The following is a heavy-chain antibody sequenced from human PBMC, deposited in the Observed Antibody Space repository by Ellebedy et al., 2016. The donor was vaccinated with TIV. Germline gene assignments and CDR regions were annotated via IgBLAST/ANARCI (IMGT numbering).Heavy chain of an antibody. CDR2: IKQGGSET. CDR1: EFAFSKAW. V-gene: IGHV3-7*01. J-gene: IGHJ4*02. CDR3: ARRPYTGYSDLGFDY. D-gene: IGHD2-2*02. Sequence: GESLKISCAASSEFAFSKAWMSLVRQAPGKGLEWLANIKQGGSETYYVDSVKGRFTISRDNAKNSLYLQMNSLRADDTAVYYCARRPYTGYSDLGFDYWGQGSLVTVSS.